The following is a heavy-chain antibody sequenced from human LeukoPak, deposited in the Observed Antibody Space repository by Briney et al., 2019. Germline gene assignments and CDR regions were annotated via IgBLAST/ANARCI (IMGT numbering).Heavy chain of an antibody. CDR1: GDSISSGSYY. J-gene: IGHJ3*01. V-gene: IGHV4-61*02. CDR2: FYISGGT. D-gene: IGHD2/OR15-2a*01. CDR3: ASLGGFSS. Sequence: SETLSLTCTVSGDSISSGSYYWNWIRQPAGKGLERIGRFYISGGTNYNPSLKSRVTISVDTSKNQFSLKLTSVTAADTAVYYCASLGGFSSWGQGTVVTVSS.